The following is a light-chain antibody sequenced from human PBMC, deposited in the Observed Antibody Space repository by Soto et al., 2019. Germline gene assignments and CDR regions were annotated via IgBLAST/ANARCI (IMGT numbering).Light chain of an antibody. Sequence: EIVMTQSPATLSVSPGDRATLSCRASQSVSSNLAWYQQKPGQAPRLLFYGASTRATGIPARFSGSGSGTEFTLIISSLQSEDFAVYYCHQYNDWPLTFGGGTEVEIK. CDR2: GAS. CDR3: HQYNDWPLT. CDR1: QSVSSN. V-gene: IGKV3-15*01. J-gene: IGKJ4*01.